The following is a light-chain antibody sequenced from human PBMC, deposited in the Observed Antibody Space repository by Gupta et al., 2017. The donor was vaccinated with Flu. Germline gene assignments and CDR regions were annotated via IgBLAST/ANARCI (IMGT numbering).Light chain of an antibody. V-gene: IGKV3-15*01. CDR1: QSSSTN. J-gene: IGKJ4*02. CDR3: QLYNNWPLV. Sequence: PASRSVTPGGRATHSGMASQSSSTNLACYQQKPGQAPSRLIECASTRATGIPARFSGGGSGTEFTLSISSLQADDGAVFYCQLYNNWPLVFGEGTKVEIK. CDR2: CAS.